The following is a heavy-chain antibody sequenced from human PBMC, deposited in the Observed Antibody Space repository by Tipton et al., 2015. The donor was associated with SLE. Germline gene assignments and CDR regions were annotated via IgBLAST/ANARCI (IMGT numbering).Heavy chain of an antibody. CDR1: GASISRHS. J-gene: IGHJ4*02. D-gene: IGHD2-15*01. CDR3: ATIDPDTESGVIPGDY. CDR2: IFHSGGT. V-gene: IGHV4-59*11. Sequence: TLSLTCTVSGASISRHSWTWIRQPPGKGLEWIGDIFHSGGTNYNPSLKSRVTISVDTSKNQFSLNLSSVTAADTALYYCATIDPDTESGVIPGDYWGQGILVTVSS.